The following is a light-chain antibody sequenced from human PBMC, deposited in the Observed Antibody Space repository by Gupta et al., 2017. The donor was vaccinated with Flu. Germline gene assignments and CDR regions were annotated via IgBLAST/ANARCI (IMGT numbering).Light chain of an antibody. CDR1: SSNIGSNT. V-gene: IGLV1-44*01. CDR2: VEN. CDR3: AAWDDCLKGLV. J-gene: IGLJ3*02. Sequence: QSVVAQPPSASGTPGQRVSISCSGSSSNIGSNTVNWYKQLPGADPKILIHVENQRPSGVHARGFCSSAGNYSSRVINGLQSEEEADDYCAAWDDCLKGLVFGGGTKLTVL.